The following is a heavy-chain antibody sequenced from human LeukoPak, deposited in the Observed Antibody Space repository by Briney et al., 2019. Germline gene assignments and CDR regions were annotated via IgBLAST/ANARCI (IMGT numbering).Heavy chain of an antibody. CDR1: GFSDNSDS. D-gene: IGHD3-10*01. V-gene: IGHV3-23*01. J-gene: IGHJ4*02. CDR3: AKDGRGIPCES. Sequence: SGSVPLSCLASGFSDNSDSMNWVGQAPWKGLEWVSSFITDDSSTHYADSVQGRFTISRDNSENTLYLQMNSLRAEDTAVYYCAKDGRGIPCESRGQGTLGTVSP. CDR2: FITDDSST.